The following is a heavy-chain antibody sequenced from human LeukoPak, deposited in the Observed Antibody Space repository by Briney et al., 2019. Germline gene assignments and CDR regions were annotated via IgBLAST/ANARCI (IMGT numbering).Heavy chain of an antibody. CDR1: GYTFTSYG. CDR2: ISAYNGNT. Sequence: ASVKVSCKASGYTFTSYGISWMRQAPGQGLEWMGWISAYNGNTNYAQKLQGRVTMTTDTSTSTAYMELRSLRSDDTAVYYCARDTAMVTAFDYWGQGTLVTASS. J-gene: IGHJ4*02. V-gene: IGHV1-18*01. CDR3: ARDTAMVTAFDY. D-gene: IGHD5-18*01.